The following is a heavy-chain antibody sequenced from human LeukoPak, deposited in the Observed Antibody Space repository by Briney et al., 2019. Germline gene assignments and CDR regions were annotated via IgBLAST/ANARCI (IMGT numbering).Heavy chain of an antibody. CDR3: ARDHRDWGVFDY. V-gene: IGHV3-48*04. CDR2: ITTSSSTI. J-gene: IGHJ4*02. Sequence: GGSLRLSCAASGFTFSSYAMSWVRQAPGKGLEWVSYITTSSSTIYYADSVKGRFTISRDNAKSSLFLQMNSLRAEDTAVYYCARDHRDWGVFDYWGQGTLVTVSS. D-gene: IGHD7-27*01. CDR1: GFTFSSYA.